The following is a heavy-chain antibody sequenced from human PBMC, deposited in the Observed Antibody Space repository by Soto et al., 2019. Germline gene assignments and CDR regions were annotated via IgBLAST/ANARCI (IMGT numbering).Heavy chain of an antibody. D-gene: IGHD3-22*01. CDR3: ARDRVESGYPEYFQH. CDR1: GFTVSSNY. J-gene: IGHJ1*01. Sequence: EVQLVESGGGLIQPGGSLRLSCAASGFTVSSNYMSWVRQAPGKGLEWVSVIYSGGSTYYADSVKGRFTISRDNSKNRLYLQMNSLRAEDTAVYYCARDRVESGYPEYFQHWGQGTLVTVSS. CDR2: IYSGGST. V-gene: IGHV3-53*01.